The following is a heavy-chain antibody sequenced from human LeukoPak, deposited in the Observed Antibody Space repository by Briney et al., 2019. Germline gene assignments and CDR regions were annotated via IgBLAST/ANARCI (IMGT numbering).Heavy chain of an antibody. D-gene: IGHD6-13*01. CDR2: ISSSSSYI. Sequence: GGSLRLSCAASGFTFGSYSMNWVRQAPGKGMEWVSSISSSSSYIYYEDSVKGRFTISRDNAKNSLYLQMNSLRAEDTAVYYCARDSIAAAGTGGYYFDYWGQGTLVTVSS. V-gene: IGHV3-21*01. CDR1: GFTFGSYS. CDR3: ARDSIAAAGTGGYYFDY. J-gene: IGHJ4*02.